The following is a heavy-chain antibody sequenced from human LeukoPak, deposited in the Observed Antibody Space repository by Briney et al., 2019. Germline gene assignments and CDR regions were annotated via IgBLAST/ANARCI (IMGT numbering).Heavy chain of an antibody. V-gene: IGHV1-46*01. CDR1: GYTFTSYY. J-gene: IGHJ5*02. D-gene: IGHD6-19*01. CDR2: ITPSGGST. CDR3: ARGGSGGKDWFDP. Sequence: ASVKVSCKASGYTFTSYYMHWVRQAPGQGLEWMGIITPSGGSTSYAQKFRARVTMTTATSTSTVYMELSSLRSAHTAVYYCARGGSGGKDWFDPWGQGTLVTVSA.